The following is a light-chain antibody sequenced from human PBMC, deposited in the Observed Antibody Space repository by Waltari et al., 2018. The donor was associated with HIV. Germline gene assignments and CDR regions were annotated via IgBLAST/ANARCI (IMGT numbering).Light chain of an antibody. CDR2: KDS. CDR3: QAADSSGTYV. J-gene: IGLJ1*01. Sequence: SYELTQPPSVSVSPGQTARITCSGGPLPKQYKDSERPSGIPERFSGSRSGTTVTLTISGVQAEDEADYYCQAADSSGTYVFGTGTKVTVL. CDR1: PLPKQY. V-gene: IGLV3-25*03.